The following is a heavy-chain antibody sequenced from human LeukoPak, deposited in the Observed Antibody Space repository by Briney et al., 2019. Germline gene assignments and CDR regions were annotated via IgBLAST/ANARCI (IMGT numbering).Heavy chain of an antibody. CDR2: INPNSGGT. CDR1: GYTFTCYY. D-gene: IGHD6-13*01. V-gene: IGHV1-2*02. Sequence: ASVKVSCKASGYTFTCYYMHWVRQAPGQGLEWMGWINPNSGGTNYAQKFQGRVTMTRDTSISTAYMELSRLRSDDTAVYYCAKVSTLLAAAEPYYYYYMDVWGKGTTVTVSS. J-gene: IGHJ6*03. CDR3: AKVSTLLAAAEPYYYYYMDV.